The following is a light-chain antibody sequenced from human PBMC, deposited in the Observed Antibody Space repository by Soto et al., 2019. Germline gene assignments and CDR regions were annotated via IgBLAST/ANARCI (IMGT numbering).Light chain of an antibody. CDR2: EGN. V-gene: IGLV2-23*01. J-gene: IGLJ2*01. CDR3: CSSAGHRVV. CDR1: SSDVGSYNL. Sequence: QSALTQPASVSGSPGQSITISCTVTSSDVGSYNLVSWYQQHPGKAPKLMIYEGNKRPSGVSNRFSASKSGNTASLTISGLQAEDEADYYCCSSAGHRVVFGGGTKLTVL.